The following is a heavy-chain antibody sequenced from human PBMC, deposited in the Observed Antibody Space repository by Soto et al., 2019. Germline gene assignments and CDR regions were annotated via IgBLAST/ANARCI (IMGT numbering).Heavy chain of an antibody. V-gene: IGHV4-59*01. CDR1: GGSISSYY. D-gene: IGHD2-15*01. Sequence: SETLSLTCTVSGGSISSYYWSWILQPPWKGLEWIGYIYYSGSTNYNPSLKSRVTISLDTSKKQFSLKLSSVTDADTAMYYCARGPRPYCSGGSCYDLDYWGQGTLVTVSS. CDR2: IYYSGST. CDR3: ARGPRPYCSGGSCYDLDY. J-gene: IGHJ4*02.